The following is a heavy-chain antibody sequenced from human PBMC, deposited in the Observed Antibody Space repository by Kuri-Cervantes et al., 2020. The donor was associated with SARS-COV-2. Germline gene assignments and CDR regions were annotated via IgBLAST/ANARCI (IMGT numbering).Heavy chain of an antibody. CDR1: GFTFSSYE. J-gene: IGHJ4*02. V-gene: IGHV3-48*03. Sequence: GESLKISGAASGFTFSSYEMNWVRQAPGKGLEWVSYISSSGSTIYYADSVKGRFTISRDNAKNSLYLQMNSLRAEDTAVYYCARARTGYSSSWSKTLYYFDYWGQGTLVTVSS. CDR3: ARARTGYSSSWSKTLYYFDY. CDR2: ISSSGSTI. D-gene: IGHD6-13*01.